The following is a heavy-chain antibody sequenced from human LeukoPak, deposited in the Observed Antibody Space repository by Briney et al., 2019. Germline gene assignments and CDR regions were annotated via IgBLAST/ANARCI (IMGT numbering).Heavy chain of an antibody. D-gene: IGHD5-24*01. Sequence: SETLSLTCTVSGGSITSNSYYWGWIRQPPGNGLEWIGSIYYSGSTYYNPSLKSRVTISVDTSKNQVSLKLSSVTAADTAVYYCARGRRDGYMLLWEDYWGQGTLVTVSS. CDR1: GGSITSNSYY. CDR2: IYYSGST. J-gene: IGHJ4*02. V-gene: IGHV4-39*07. CDR3: ARGRRDGYMLLWEDY.